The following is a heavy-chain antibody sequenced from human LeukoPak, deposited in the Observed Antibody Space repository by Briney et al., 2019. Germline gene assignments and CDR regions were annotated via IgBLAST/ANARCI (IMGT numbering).Heavy chain of an antibody. CDR2: IKHDGSEQ. CDR1: GFIFTNYF. CDR3: ATDRGWRTSGYYLYYFEY. V-gene: IGHV3-7*01. D-gene: IGHD3-3*01. J-gene: IGHJ4*02. Sequence: GGSLRLSCAASGFIFTNYFMSWVRQAPGKGLEWVASIKHDGSEQYYVDSVRGRFTISRDNTMNSLYLQMSSLRAEDTAVYYCATDRGWRTSGYYLYYFEYWGQGTLVTFSS.